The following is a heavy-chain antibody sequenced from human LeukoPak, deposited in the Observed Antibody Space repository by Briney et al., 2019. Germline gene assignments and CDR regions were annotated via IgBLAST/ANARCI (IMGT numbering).Heavy chain of an antibody. J-gene: IGHJ2*01. D-gene: IGHD3-10*01. CDR3: AKDSHYYGSGSPYWYFDL. Sequence: GGSLRLSCAASGFTFDDYTMHWVRQAPGKGLEWVSLISWDGGSTYYADSVKGRFTISRGNSKNSLYLQMNSLRTEDTALYYRAKDSHYYGSGSPYWYFDLWGRGTLVTVSS. CDR2: ISWDGGST. CDR1: GFTFDDYT. V-gene: IGHV3-43*01.